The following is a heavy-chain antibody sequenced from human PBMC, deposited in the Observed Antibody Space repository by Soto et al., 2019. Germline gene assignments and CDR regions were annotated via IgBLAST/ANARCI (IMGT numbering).Heavy chain of an antibody. D-gene: IGHD5-12*01. Sequence: SETLSLTCTVSGGSVSSGSYYWSWIRQPPGKGLEWIGYIYYSGSTNYNPSLKSRVTISVDTSKNQFSLKLSSVTAADTAVYCCARESIVATITGDYFDYWGQGTLVTVSS. CDR1: GGSVSSGSYY. J-gene: IGHJ4*02. CDR2: IYYSGST. V-gene: IGHV4-61*01. CDR3: ARESIVATITGDYFDY.